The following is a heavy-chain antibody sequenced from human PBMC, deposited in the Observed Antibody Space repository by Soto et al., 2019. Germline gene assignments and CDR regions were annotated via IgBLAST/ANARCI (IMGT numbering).Heavy chain of an antibody. D-gene: IGHD5-12*01. J-gene: IGHJ6*02. V-gene: IGHV3-23*01. CDR1: GFTFSSYA. CDR3: ANWKKDIVATNYYYYYGMDV. Sequence: GGSLRLSCAASGFTFSSYAMSWVRQAPGKGLEWVSAISGSGGSTYYADSVKGRFTISRDNSKNTLYLQMNSLRAEDTAVYYCANWKKDIVATNYYYYYGMDVWGQGTTVTVSS. CDR2: ISGSGGST.